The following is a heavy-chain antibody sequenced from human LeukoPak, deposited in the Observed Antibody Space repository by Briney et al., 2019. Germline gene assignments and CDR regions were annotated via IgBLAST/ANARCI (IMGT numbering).Heavy chain of an antibody. J-gene: IGHJ4*02. CDR3: TRSGIYSSAWSDY. D-gene: IGHD6-19*01. Sequence: GGSLRLSCAASGFTFSSYEMNWVRQAPGKGLEWVSYISSSGSTIYYADSVKGRFTISRDNAKNTVYLQMNSLRDEDTAVYYCTRSGIYSSAWSDYWGQGILVTVSS. V-gene: IGHV3-48*03. CDR2: ISSSGSTI. CDR1: GFTFSSYE.